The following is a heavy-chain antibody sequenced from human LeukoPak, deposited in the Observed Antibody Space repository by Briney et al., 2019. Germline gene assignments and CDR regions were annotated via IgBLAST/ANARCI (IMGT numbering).Heavy chain of an antibody. J-gene: IGHJ6*02. V-gene: IGHV3-7*03. CDR2: VNRDGSET. CDR3: ARNNGMDV. CDR1: GFALSSHW. Sequence: SGGPLRLSCAASGFALSSHWMTWVRQVPGRGPEWVANVNRDGSETYYLDSVKGRFTVSKDNAKNSLYLQMNSLRAEDTALYHCARNNGMDVWGQGTTVIVSS.